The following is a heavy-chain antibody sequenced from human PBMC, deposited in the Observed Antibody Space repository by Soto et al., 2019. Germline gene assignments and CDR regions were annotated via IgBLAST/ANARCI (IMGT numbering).Heavy chain of an antibody. D-gene: IGHD4-4*01. CDR1: GFAFSTYS. CDR2: ISGSGNYT. Sequence: EVQLVESGGGLVKPGGSLKLSCAASGFAFSTYSMSWVRQAPGKGLEWVSSISGSGNYTHYADFLRGRFTIYRDNAKTFLFLQMDSLRAEDTDVYYWAREGINNYHEFYFDPWGQGTVVTVSS. CDR3: AREGINNYHEFYFDP. J-gene: IGHJ4*02. V-gene: IGHV3-21*06.